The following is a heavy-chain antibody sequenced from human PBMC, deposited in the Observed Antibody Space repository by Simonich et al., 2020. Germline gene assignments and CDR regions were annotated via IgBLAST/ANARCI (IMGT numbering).Heavy chain of an antibody. Sequence: QVQLVESGGGVVQPGRSLRLSCAASGFTFSSYAMHWVRRAPGKGLEWVAVISYDGSNKYYADSVKGRFTISRDNSKNTLYLQMNSLRAEDTAVYYCARDGERYCGGDCYSYFDYWGQGTLVTVSS. D-gene: IGHD2-21*02. J-gene: IGHJ4*02. CDR1: GFTFSSYA. CDR2: ISYDGSNK. V-gene: IGHV3-30*07. CDR3: ARDGERYCGGDCYSYFDY.